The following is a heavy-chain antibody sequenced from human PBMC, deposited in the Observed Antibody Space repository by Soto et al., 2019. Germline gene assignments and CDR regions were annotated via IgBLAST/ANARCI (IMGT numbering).Heavy chain of an antibody. V-gene: IGHV3-33*01. CDR3: ARGPDYSNFGYFDY. D-gene: IGHD4-4*01. CDR2: IWNAGNNK. Sequence: QVQLVESGGGVVQPGRSLRLSFAASGFTFSSHAMNWVRQAPGKGLEWVALIWNAGNNKYYADAGSVKGRFTISRDNSRNTLYLEMNSVRADDTGVYYCARGPDYSNFGYFDYWGQGTLVTVSS. J-gene: IGHJ4*02. CDR1: GFTFSSHA.